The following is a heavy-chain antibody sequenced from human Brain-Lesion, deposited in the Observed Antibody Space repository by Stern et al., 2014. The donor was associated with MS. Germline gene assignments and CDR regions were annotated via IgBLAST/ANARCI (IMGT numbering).Heavy chain of an antibody. CDR3: ATYYYDSTGYNDF. V-gene: IGHV1-2*04. J-gene: IGHJ4*02. Sequence: VQLVQSGAEVKKPGASVKVSCTASGYTFTGYYMHWVRQAPGQGLEWMGWINPKRGGTNYAQKFQGWVTMTRDTSINTAYMELSRLRSDDTAVYYCATYYYDSTGYNDFWGQGTLVTVSS. D-gene: IGHD3-22*01. CDR1: GYTFTGYY. CDR2: INPKRGGT.